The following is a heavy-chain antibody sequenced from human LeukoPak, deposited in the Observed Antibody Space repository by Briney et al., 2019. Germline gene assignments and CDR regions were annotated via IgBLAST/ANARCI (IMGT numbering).Heavy chain of an antibody. CDR3: ARDALDYYDSSGSQLDV. V-gene: IGHV4-4*02. CDR1: GGSISSSNW. D-gene: IGHD3-22*01. J-gene: IGHJ6*04. CDR2: IYHSGST. Sequence: SETLSLTCAVSGGSISSSNWWSWVRQPPGKGLEWIGEIYHSGSTNYNPSLKSRVTISVDKSKNQFSLKLSSVTAADTAVYYCARDALDYYDSSGSQLDVWGKGTTVTVSS.